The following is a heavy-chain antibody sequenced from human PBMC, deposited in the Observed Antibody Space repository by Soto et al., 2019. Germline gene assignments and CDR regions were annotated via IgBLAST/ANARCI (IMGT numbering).Heavy chain of an antibody. CDR2: ISGSGGST. V-gene: IGHV3-23*01. CDR1: GFTFSSYA. J-gene: IGHJ4*02. D-gene: IGHD6-19*01. Sequence: EVQLLESGVGLVQPGGSLRLSCAASGFTFSSYAMRWVRQAPVKGLEWVSAISGSGGSTYYADSVKGRFTISRDNSKTTLYLQLNSLTAEDTTVYYCARRGSGRYYEYWGQGNLLTVPS. CDR3: ARRGSGRYYEY.